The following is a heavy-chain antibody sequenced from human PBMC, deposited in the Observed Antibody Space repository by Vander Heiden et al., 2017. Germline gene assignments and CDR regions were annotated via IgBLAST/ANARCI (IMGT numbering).Heavy chain of an antibody. D-gene: IGHD1-26*01. CDR3: TTDSSGSYRYYFDY. Sequence: EVQLVESGGGLVKPGGSLRLSCAASGFTFRNAWMSWVRQAPGKGLEWVGRIKSKTDGGTTDYAAPVKGRFTISRDDSKNTLYLQMNSLKTEDTAVYYCTTDSSGSYRYYFDYWGQGTLVTVSS. CDR1: GFTFRNAW. J-gene: IGHJ4*02. V-gene: IGHV3-15*01. CDR2: IKSKTDGGTT.